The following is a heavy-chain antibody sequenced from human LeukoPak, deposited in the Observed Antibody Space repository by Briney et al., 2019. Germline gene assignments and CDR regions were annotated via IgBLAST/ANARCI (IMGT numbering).Heavy chain of an antibody. J-gene: IGHJ4*02. CDR3: ARVPGYCSGGSRYFYYFDY. V-gene: IGHV3-21*01. D-gene: IGHD2-15*01. Sequence: PGGSLRLSCAASGFTFTSYSMNWVRQAPGKGLEWVSSISSSSSYIYYADSVKGRFTISRDNAKNSLYLQMNSLRAEDTAVYYCARVPGYCSGGSRYFYYFDYWGQGTLVTVSS. CDR2: ISSSSSYI. CDR1: GFTFTSYS.